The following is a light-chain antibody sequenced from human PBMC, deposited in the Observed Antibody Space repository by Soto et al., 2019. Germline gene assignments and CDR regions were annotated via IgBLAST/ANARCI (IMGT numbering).Light chain of an antibody. Sequence: QSVLTQPASVSGSPGQSITISCTGTSSDVGSYNLVSWYQQHPGKAPKLMIYEGSKRPSGVSNRFSGSKSGNTASLTISGLQAEDEADYYCCPYAGSSTLYVFGNGTKVTVL. CDR1: SSDVGSYNL. CDR3: CPYAGSSTLYV. CDR2: EGS. V-gene: IGLV2-23*01. J-gene: IGLJ1*01.